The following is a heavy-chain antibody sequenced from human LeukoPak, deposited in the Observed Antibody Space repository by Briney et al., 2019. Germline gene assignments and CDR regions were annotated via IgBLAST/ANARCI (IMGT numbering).Heavy chain of an antibody. V-gene: IGHV4-39*07. J-gene: IGHJ4*02. CDR3: AGVALGPEYSSSSGQFDY. Sequence: SETLSLTCSVSGGSITSGRYYWGWIRQTPGKGLEWIGTVYYSGSTYYSPSLKSRVTISVDTSKNQFSLNLSSVTAADTAVYYCAGVALGPEYSSSSGQFDYWGQGTLVTVSS. CDR2: VYYSGST. D-gene: IGHD6-6*01. CDR1: GGSITSGRYY.